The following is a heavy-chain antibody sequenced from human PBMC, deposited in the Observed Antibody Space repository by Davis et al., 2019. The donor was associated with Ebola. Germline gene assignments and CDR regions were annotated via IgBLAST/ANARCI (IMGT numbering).Heavy chain of an antibody. J-gene: IGHJ6*02. Sequence: GESLKISCAASGFTFSSYSMNWVRQAPGKGLEWVSSISSSSSYIYYADSVKGRFTISRDNAKNSLYLQMNSLRDEDTAVYYCARDGDFSYYYGMDVWGQGTTVTVSS. CDR3: ARDGDFSYYYGMDV. CDR2: ISSSSSYI. D-gene: IGHD4-17*01. V-gene: IGHV3-21*01. CDR1: GFTFSSYS.